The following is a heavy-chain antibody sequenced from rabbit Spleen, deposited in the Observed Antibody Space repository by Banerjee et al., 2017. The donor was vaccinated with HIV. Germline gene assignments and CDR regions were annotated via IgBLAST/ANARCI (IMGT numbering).Heavy chain of an antibody. CDR1: GFSFSSNYY. D-gene: IGHD2-1*01. CDR2: IYPDSSGST. CDR3: ARGSATMTMVITGFYLSL. J-gene: IGHJ4*01. Sequence: QSLEESGGDLVKPGGTLTLTCTASGFSFSSNYYMCWVRQAPGRGLECIACIYPDSSGSTWYASWAIGRFTISRTSSTAVTLQMTSLTAADTATYFCARGSATMTMVITGFYLSLWGPGTLVTVS. V-gene: IGHV1S40*01.